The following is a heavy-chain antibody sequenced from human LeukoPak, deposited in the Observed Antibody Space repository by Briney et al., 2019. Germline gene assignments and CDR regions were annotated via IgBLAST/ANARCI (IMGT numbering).Heavy chain of an antibody. CDR1: GLPLTGYY. Sequence: ASVKVSCKASGLPLTGYYMHWVRQAPGQGLEWMGWINPHSGDTIYAQKFQGRVTMTRDTSISTAYLELSRLGFDDTAVFYCARRHAMSNYGLDVWGQGTTVTVSS. D-gene: IGHD2-2*01. V-gene: IGHV1-2*02. CDR2: INPHSGDT. J-gene: IGHJ6*02. CDR3: ARRHAMSNYGLDV.